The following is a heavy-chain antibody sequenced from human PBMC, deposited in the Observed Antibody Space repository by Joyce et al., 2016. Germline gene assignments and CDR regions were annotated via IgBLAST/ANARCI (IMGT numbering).Heavy chain of an antibody. Sequence: EVYLVESGGGLIQPGGSLRLSCAASGFTVSNNYVTWVRQAPGRGLEWVSAIYGGGATFYTASVKGRFTAARDNSKNTLYLQMNSLRVDDTAVYYCAGNLSPEYCDTVSCPLGYWGQGTLVTVSS. V-gene: IGHV3-53*01. CDR2: IYGGGAT. D-gene: IGHD1-14*01. CDR1: GFTVSNNY. J-gene: IGHJ4*02. CDR3: AGNLSPEYCDTVSCPLGY.